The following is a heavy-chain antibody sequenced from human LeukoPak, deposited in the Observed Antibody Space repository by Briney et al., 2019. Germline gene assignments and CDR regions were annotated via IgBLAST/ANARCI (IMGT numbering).Heavy chain of an antibody. CDR1: GYTFTGSY. J-gene: IGHJ4*02. D-gene: IGHD2-8*01. CDR2: INPNSGGT. V-gene: IGHV1-2*02. Sequence: ASVKVSCKASGYTFTGSYIHWMRQAPGQGLEWMGWINPNSGGTEYAQNFQGRLTVTRDTSTSTAYMELSGLRADDTAVYYCARVAYCTKGVCINFDLWGQGTLVTVSS. CDR3: ARVAYCTKGVCINFDL.